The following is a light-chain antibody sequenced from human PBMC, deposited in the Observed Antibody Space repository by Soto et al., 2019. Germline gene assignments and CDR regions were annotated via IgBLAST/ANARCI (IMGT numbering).Light chain of an antibody. J-gene: IGKJ4*01. Sequence: EIVLTQSPGTLSLSPGERATLSCRASQSVSSSYLAWYQQKPGQAPRLLIYGASSRATGIPDRFSGSGSGTDFTLTISRLEPDDFAVYYCQQYGSSPPGFGGGTKVEIK. V-gene: IGKV3-20*01. CDR2: GAS. CDR1: QSVSSSY. CDR3: QQYGSSPPG.